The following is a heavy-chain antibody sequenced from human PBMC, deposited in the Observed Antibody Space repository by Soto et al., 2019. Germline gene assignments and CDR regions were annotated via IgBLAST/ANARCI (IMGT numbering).Heavy chain of an antibody. CDR2: INPSGST. CDR3: ARGREGGGAS. V-gene: IGHV4-34*01. D-gene: IGHD1-26*01. CDR1: DGSFSGNY. Sequence: QVQLQQWGAGLLKPSETLSLTCGVYDGSFSGNYWSWIRQPPGEGLEWIGDINPSGSTNYSPSLKSRATISADTSKNQFSLKLSSVIAADTAVYYCARGREGGGASWGQGILVTVSS. J-gene: IGHJ5*02.